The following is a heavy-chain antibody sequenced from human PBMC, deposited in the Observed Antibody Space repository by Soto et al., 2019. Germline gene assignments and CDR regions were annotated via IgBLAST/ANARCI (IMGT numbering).Heavy chain of an antibody. D-gene: IGHD5-12*01. Sequence: QITLKESGPTLVKPTQTLTLTCTFSGFSLSTSGVGVGWIRQPPGKALEWLALIYWDDDKRYSPSLKSRLTITKGTSKNQVVLTMTNMDPVDTATYYCAHNGMATIDHRDDAFDIWGQGTMVTVSS. CDR3: AHNGMATIDHRDDAFDI. J-gene: IGHJ3*02. CDR2: IYWDDDK. V-gene: IGHV2-5*02. CDR1: GFSLSTSGVG.